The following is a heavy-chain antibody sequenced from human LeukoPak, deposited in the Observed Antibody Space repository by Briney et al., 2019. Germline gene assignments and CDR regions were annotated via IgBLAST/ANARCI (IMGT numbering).Heavy chain of an antibody. CDR2: ISYDGSNK. CDR3: ARDFVNGYFDY. CDR1: GFTFSSYA. V-gene: IGHV3-30-3*01. J-gene: IGHJ4*02. Sequence: GGSLRLSCAASGFTFSSYAMHWVRQAPGKGLEWVAVISYDGSNKYYADSVKGRFTISGDNSKNTLYLQMNSLRAEDTAVYYCARDFVNGYFDYWGQGTLVTVSS.